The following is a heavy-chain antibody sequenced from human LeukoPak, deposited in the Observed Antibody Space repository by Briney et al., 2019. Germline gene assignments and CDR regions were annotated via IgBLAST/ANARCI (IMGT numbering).Heavy chain of an antibody. CDR3: AKGLGVASLIVDALDM. Sequence: GGSLRLSCAASGFTFHDYAMHWVRQVPGKGLEWVSGITWNSGSVLYADSVRGRFTISRDNAKNSLYLQMNSLRPEDMAFYYCAKGLGVASLIVDALDMRGQGTMVTV. J-gene: IGHJ3*02. CDR2: ITWNSGSV. V-gene: IGHV3-9*03. D-gene: IGHD3/OR15-3a*01. CDR1: GFTFHDYA.